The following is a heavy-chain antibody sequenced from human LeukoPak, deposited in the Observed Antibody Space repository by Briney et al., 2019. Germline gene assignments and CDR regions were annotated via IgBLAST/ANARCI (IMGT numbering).Heavy chain of an antibody. J-gene: IGHJ4*02. V-gene: IGHV4-34*01. CDR1: GGSFSGYY. CDR3: ARGLIWFGELSTPFDY. D-gene: IGHD3-10*01. Sequence: SETLSLTCAVYGGSFSGYYWSWIRQPPGKGLEWIGEINHSGSTNHNPSLKSRVTISVDTSKNQFSLKLSSVTAADTAVYYCARGLIWFGELSTPFDYWGQGTLVTVSS. CDR2: INHSGST.